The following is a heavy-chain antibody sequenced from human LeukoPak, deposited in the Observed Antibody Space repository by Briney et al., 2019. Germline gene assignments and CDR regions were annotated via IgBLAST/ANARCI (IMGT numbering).Heavy chain of an antibody. CDR1: GGSISSYY. D-gene: IGHD3-9*01. CDR3: ARHVSIRLRYFDY. CDR2: IYYSGSA. Sequence: PSETLSLTCTVSGGSISSYYWSWIRQPPGKGLEWIGYIYYSGSANYNPSLKSRVTISVDTSKNQFSLKLSSVTAADTAVYYCARHVSIRLRYFDYWGQGTLVTVSP. J-gene: IGHJ4*02. V-gene: IGHV4-59*08.